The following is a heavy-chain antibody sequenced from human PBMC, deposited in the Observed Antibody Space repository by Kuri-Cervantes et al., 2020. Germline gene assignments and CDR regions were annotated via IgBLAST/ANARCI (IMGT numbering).Heavy chain of an antibody. J-gene: IGHJ6*02. Sequence: LSLTCAVNGGSFSGYSWTWIRQPPGKGLEWIGEINHSGSTNYNPSLKSRATISVDTSKNQFSLKLSSVTAADTAVYYCAWGDGMDVWGQGTTVTVSS. CDR2: INHSGST. V-gene: IGHV4-34*01. CDR3: AWGDGMDV. CDR1: GGSFSGYS.